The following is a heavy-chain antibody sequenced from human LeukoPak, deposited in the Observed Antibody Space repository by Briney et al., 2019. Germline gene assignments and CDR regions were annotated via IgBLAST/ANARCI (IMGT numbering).Heavy chain of an antibody. Sequence: SSETLSLTCAVYGGSFSGYYWSWIRQPPGKGLEWIGEINHSGSTNYNPSLKSRVTISVDTSKNQFSLKLSSVTAADTAVYYCARGYGSSHPDYFDYWGQGTLVTVSS. J-gene: IGHJ4*02. V-gene: IGHV4-34*01. CDR1: GGSFSGYY. CDR3: ARGYGSSHPDYFDY. CDR2: INHSGST. D-gene: IGHD6-6*01.